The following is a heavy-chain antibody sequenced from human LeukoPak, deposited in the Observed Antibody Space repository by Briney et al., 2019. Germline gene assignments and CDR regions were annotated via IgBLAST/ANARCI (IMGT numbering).Heavy chain of an antibody. V-gene: IGHV3-30-3*01. CDR1: GFTFSSYA. J-gene: IGHJ6*02. D-gene: IGHD5-24*01. CDR3: AESRSEGRWNDWLQLEDYTYYGMDF. CDR2: ISYDGSNK. Sequence: GGSLRLSCAASGFTFSSYAMHWVRQAPGKGLEWVAVISYDGSNKYYADSVKGRFTISRDNSKNTLYLQMNSLRAEDTAVYYCAESRSEGRWNDWLQLEDYTYYGMDFWAKGPRSPAP.